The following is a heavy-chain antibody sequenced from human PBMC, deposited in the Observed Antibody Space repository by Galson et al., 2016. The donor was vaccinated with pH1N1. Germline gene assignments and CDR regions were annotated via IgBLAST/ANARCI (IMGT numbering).Heavy chain of an antibody. Sequence: SVKVSCKASGYTFTTYGIHWVRQAPGQRLQWMGWINCGNGDTRYAERFQGRVTISRDTSTTTVYMDLTNLRPEDMAVFYCVKGGDFDQWGQGTLVTVSS. CDR3: VKGGDFDQ. V-gene: IGHV1-3*01. CDR2: INCGNGDT. CDR1: GYTFTTYG. J-gene: IGHJ4*02. D-gene: IGHD4-17*01.